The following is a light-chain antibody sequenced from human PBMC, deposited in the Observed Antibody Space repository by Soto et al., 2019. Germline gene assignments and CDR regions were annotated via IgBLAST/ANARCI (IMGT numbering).Light chain of an antibody. J-gene: IGKJ1*01. Sequence: EIVMTQSPATLSLSPGERATLSCRASQSVSSNLAWYQQKPGQAPRLLIYGASTRATGIPDRFSGSGSGTDFTLTISRLEPEDFAVYYCQQYGTFSRTFGQGTKVDIK. CDR3: QQYGTFSRT. CDR2: GAS. CDR1: QSVSSN. V-gene: IGKV3-20*01.